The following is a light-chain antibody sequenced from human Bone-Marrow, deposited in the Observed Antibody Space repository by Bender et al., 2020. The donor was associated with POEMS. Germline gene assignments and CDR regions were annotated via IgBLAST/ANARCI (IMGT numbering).Light chain of an antibody. CDR3: SSYAGSNNFV. J-gene: IGLJ1*01. CDR2: AVS. V-gene: IGLV2-8*01. Sequence: QSALTQPASVSGSPGQSITISCTGTSSDVGGYEYVSWYQQHPGKAPKLMIYAVSNRPSGVPDRFSGSKSGNTASLTVSGLQAEDEAEYYCSSYAGSNNFVFGTGTKVTVL. CDR1: SSDVGGYEY.